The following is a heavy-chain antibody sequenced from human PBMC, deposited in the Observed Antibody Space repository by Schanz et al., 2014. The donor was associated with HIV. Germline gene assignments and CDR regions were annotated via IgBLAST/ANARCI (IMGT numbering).Heavy chain of an antibody. D-gene: IGHD3-3*01. CDR1: GGSVSSGGYY. CDR2: IYYSGST. CDR3: AKLILFDNHDFWSGYPD. J-gene: IGHJ4*02. V-gene: IGHV4-61*03. Sequence: QVQLQESGPGLVKPSETLSLTCTVSGGSVSSGGYYWSWIRQPPGKGLEWIGYIYYSGSTNYNPSLKTRVPISVDPSKNHFSLELTSVTAADTAVYYCAKLILFDNHDFWSGYPDWGQGTLVTVSS.